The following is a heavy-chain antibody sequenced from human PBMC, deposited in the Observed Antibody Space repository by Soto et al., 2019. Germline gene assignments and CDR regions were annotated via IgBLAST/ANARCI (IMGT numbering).Heavy chain of an antibody. Sequence: SQTLSLTCGTSVDRFFSDGVAWNCSRQSPSRGLEWLGRAIYRSKWSNDYAASVKGRITVNPDTSKNQFSLHLNSVTPEDTAVYACARGKYSCFDVWGQGTMVTVSS. V-gene: IGHV6-1*01. CDR3: ARGKYSCFDV. CDR1: VDRFFSDGVA. CDR2: AIYRSKWSN. D-gene: IGHD2-8*01. J-gene: IGHJ6*02.